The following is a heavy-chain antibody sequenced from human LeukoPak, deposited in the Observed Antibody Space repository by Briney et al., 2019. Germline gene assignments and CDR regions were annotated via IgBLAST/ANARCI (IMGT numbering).Heavy chain of an antibody. J-gene: IGHJ4*02. Sequence: GGSLTLSCAVSGFTFSSYSMTWVRQAPGKGLEWVSSISSSSGYKYYADSVKGRFTISRDNSKSTLYLQMNSLRAEDTAVYHCAKKSGDHFHFDFWGQGTLVTVSS. CDR1: GFTFSSYS. CDR2: ISSSSGYK. V-gene: IGHV3-21*04. CDR3: AKKSGDHFHFDF. D-gene: IGHD2-21*01.